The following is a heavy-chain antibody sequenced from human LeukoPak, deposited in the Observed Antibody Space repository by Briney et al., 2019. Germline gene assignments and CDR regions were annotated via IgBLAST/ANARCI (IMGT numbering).Heavy chain of an antibody. D-gene: IGHD3-16*01. CDR2: IYYSGST. CDR3: ARHVGEGGLDF. J-gene: IGHJ4*02. Sequence: SETLSLTCTVAGGSISTYYWSWIRQPPGEWLEWIGDIYYSGSTTYNPSLKSRVTISVDTSKTQFSLKLSSVTAADTAVYYCARHVGEGGLDFWGQGTLVAVSS. V-gene: IGHV4-59*01. CDR1: GGSISTYY.